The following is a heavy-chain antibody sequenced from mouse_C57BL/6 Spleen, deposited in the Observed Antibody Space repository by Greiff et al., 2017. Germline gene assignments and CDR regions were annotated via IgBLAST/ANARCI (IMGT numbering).Heavy chain of an antibody. V-gene: IGHV1-26*01. CDR1: GYTFTDYY. D-gene: IGHD2-3*01. Sequence: EVQLQQSGPELVKPGASVKISCKASGYTFTDYYMNWVKQSHGKSLEWIGDINPNNGGTSYNQKFKGKATLTVDKSSSTAYMELRSLTSEDSAVYYCAREGYYDGYPSAWCAYWGQGTLVTVSA. CDR2: INPNNGGT. CDR3: AREGYYDGYPSAWCAY. J-gene: IGHJ3*01.